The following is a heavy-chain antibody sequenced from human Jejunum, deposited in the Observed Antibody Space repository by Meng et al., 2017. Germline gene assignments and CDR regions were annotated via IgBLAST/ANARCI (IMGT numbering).Heavy chain of an antibody. CDR3: ARGHFDKYFDS. J-gene: IGHJ4*02. V-gene: IGHV4-61*01. CDR2: MYFSGST. CDR1: VGSVNSGSYY. D-gene: IGHD3-22*01. Sequence: QVQPQGAGPGLVRPSETLSLTCTSSVGSVNSGSYYWSWIRQPPGKGLEWIGYMYFSGSTNYNASLKSRVTISVDTSKKQFSLKLTSVTAADTAVYYCARGHFDKYFDSWGQGTLVTVSS.